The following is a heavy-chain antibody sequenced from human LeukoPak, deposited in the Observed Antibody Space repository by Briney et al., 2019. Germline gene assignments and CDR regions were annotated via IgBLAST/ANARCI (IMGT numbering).Heavy chain of an antibody. V-gene: IGHV3-21*01. CDR3: ARGGSTSSSSHFHH. CDR1: GFTFSTYS. Sequence: GGSLRLSCAASGFTFSTYSMNWVRQAPGKGLEWVSSISGSNSFIYYADSVKGRFTISRDNAKNSLYLQMNSLRAEDTAVYYCARGGSTSSSSHFHHWGQGTLVTVSS. CDR2: ISGSNSFI. D-gene: IGHD6-6*01. J-gene: IGHJ1*01.